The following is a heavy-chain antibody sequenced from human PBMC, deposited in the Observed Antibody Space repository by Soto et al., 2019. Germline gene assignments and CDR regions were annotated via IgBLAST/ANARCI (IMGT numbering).Heavy chain of an antibody. D-gene: IGHD3-9*01. J-gene: IGHJ6*02. CDR1: GFTFSSYS. Sequence: GGSLRLSCAASGFTFSSYSMNWVRQAPGKGLEWVSYISSSSSTIYYADSVKGRFTISRDHAKNSLYLQMNSLRDEDTAVYYCARRDYDILTGYHQPYYYGMDVWGQGTTVTVSS. CDR2: ISSSSSTI. CDR3: ARRDYDILTGYHQPYYYGMDV. V-gene: IGHV3-48*02.